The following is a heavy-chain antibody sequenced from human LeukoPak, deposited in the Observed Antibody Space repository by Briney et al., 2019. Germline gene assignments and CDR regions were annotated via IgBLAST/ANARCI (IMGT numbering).Heavy chain of an antibody. V-gene: IGHV3-74*01. J-gene: IGHJ3*02. CDR2: SSTDGSRT. CDR1: GFASSSYW. Sequence: QPGGSLRLSCAVSGFASSSYWMHWVRQAPGEGLVWVSRSSTDGSRTSYADSVKGRFTISRDNAKNKLYLQMNSLRAEDTAVYYCAREDTAMADAFDIWGQGTMVTVSS. CDR3: AREDTAMADAFDI. D-gene: IGHD5-18*01.